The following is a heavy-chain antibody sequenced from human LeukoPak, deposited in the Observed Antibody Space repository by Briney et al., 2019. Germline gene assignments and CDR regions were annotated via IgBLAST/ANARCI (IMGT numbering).Heavy chain of an antibody. V-gene: IGHV1-18*01. J-gene: IGHJ3*02. D-gene: IGHD2/OR15-2a*01. Sequence: ASVTVSCKASGYTFTSYGISWVRQAPGQGLEWMGWISAYNGNTYLAQNLQGRVTMTTDTSTSTAYMELRSLRSDDTAVYYCAREEYCNSTTCYKAFDIWGQGTMVTVSS. CDR1: GYTFTSYG. CDR3: AREEYCNSTTCYKAFDI. CDR2: ISAYNGNT.